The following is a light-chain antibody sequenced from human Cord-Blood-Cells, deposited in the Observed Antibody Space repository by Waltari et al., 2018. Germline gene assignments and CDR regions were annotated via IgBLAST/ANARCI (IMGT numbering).Light chain of an antibody. CDR3: SSYTSSSTWV. J-gene: IGLJ3*02. CDR1: SSDGGGYNY. V-gene: IGLV2-14*03. Sequence: QSALTQPASVSGSPGQSITISCTGTSSDGGGYNYVSWYQQHPGKAPKLMIYEVINRPSGVSNRFSGSKSGNTASLTISGLQAEDEADYYCSSYTSSSTWVFGGGTKLTVL. CDR2: EVI.